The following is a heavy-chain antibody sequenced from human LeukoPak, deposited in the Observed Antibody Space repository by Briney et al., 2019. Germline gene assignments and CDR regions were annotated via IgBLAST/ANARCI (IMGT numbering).Heavy chain of an antibody. J-gene: IGHJ6*02. D-gene: IGHD4-17*01. Sequence: ASVKVSCKASGYIFTGYFLHWVRQAPGQGLEWMGWISPNNGGTYYAQKFQDRVTMTRDTSISTVYMELSRLRSDDTAVYYCARSTTVTPQYRDYYGMDVWGQGTTVTVSS. CDR1: GYIFTGYF. CDR3: ARSTTVTPQYRDYYGMDV. V-gene: IGHV1-2*02. CDR2: ISPNNGGT.